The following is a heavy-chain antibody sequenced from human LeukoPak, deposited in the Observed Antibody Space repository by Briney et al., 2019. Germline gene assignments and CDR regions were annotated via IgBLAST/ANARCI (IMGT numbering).Heavy chain of an antibody. J-gene: IGHJ6*03. Sequence: SETLSLTCTVSGGSISSSSYYWGWIRQPPGKGLEWIGSIYYSGSTYYNPSLKSRVTISVDTSKNQFSLKLSSVTAADTAVYYCARGTEKEQLRYYYMDVWGKGTTVTVSS. V-gene: IGHV4-39*07. D-gene: IGHD6-6*01. CDR3: ARGTEKEQLRYYYMDV. CDR2: IYYSGST. CDR1: GGSISSSSYY.